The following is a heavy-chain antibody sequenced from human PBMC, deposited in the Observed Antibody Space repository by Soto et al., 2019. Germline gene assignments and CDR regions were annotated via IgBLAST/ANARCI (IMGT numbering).Heavy chain of an antibody. Sequence: GGSLRLSCAASGFTFSSYAMSWVRQAPGKGLEWVSAISGSGGSTYYADSVKGRFTISRDNSKNTLYLQMNSLRAEDTAVYYCAKDLWFGELVSYYYYYMDVWGKGTTVTVSS. CDR1: GFTFSSYA. D-gene: IGHD3-10*01. CDR3: AKDLWFGELVSYYYYYMDV. J-gene: IGHJ6*03. CDR2: ISGSGGST. V-gene: IGHV3-23*01.